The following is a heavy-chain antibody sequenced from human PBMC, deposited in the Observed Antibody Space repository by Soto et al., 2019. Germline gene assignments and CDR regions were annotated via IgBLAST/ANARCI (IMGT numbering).Heavy chain of an antibody. J-gene: IGHJ6*02. V-gene: IGHV1-69*12. D-gene: IGHD6-19*01. CDR2: IIPIFGTA. CDR3: ARDLQESVRSGWRYYYYGMDV. CDR1: GGTFSSYA. Sequence: QVQLVQSGAEVKKPGSSVKVSCKASGGTFSSYAISWVRQAPGQGLEWMGGIIPIFGTANYAQKFQGRVTITADESTSTAYMELSSLRSEDTAVYYCARDLQESVRSGWRYYYYGMDVWGQGTTVTVSS.